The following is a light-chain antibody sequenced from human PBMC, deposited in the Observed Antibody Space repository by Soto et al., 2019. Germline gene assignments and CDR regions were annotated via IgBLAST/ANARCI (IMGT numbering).Light chain of an antibody. Sequence: EIVLTQSPGTLSLSPGERATLSCRASQSINSGFLAWYQQKPGQAPRLLIYGASSRATGIPDRFGVSGSGTDCTLTIRRLEAEECEVYYCHLLNFGGGTKLEIK. CDR3: HLLN. CDR1: QSINSGF. V-gene: IGKV3-20*01. CDR2: GAS. J-gene: IGKJ4*01.